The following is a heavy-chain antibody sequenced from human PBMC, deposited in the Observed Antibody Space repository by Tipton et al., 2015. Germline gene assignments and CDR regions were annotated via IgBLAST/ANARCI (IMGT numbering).Heavy chain of an antibody. V-gene: IGHV4-61*08. J-gene: IGHJ5*02. CDR2: IYYSGNT. Sequence: TLSLTCAVYGGSFDGGPFGDDFWSWIRQPPGKGLEWLGHIYYSGNTNYNPSLKSRVTMSVDTSKNQFSLKLTSVNAADTAVYYCARGGNNWFDPWGQGTLVTVSS. CDR3: ARGGNNWFDP. CDR1: GGSFDGGPFGDDF. D-gene: IGHD2-15*01.